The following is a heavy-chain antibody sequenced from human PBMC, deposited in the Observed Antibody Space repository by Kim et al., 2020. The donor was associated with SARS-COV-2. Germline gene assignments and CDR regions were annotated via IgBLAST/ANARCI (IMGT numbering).Heavy chain of an antibody. D-gene: IGHD6-6*01. CDR2: MYYTGDS. J-gene: IGHJ4*02. CDR1: GGSMASHY. Sequence: SETLSLTCTISGGSMASHYCIWIRQPPGKGLEWVAYMYYTGDSDYNPSLKSRVTLSVDTSKNQFSLKLSSVTAADTAVYYCARLNIAARYFDYWGQGLLV. CDR3: ARLNIAARYFDY. V-gene: IGHV4-59*08.